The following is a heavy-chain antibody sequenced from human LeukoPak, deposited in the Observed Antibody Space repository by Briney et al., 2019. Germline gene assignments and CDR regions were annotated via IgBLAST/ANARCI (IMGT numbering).Heavy chain of an antibody. Sequence: GGSLRLSCAASGFTFSSYSMNWVRQAPGKGLEWVSSIGSSSCYIYYADSMKGRFTISRDNAKNSLYLQMNSLRAEDTAVYYCASGYSSGWYPFDYWGQGTLVTVSS. CDR3: ASGYSSGWYPFDY. CDR2: IGSSSCYI. J-gene: IGHJ4*02. V-gene: IGHV3-21*01. D-gene: IGHD6-19*01. CDR1: GFTFSSYS.